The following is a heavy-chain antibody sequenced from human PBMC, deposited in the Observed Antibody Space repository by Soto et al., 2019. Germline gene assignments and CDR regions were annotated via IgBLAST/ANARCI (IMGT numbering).Heavy chain of an antibody. CDR1: GFTFSSYA. CDR2: ISGSGGST. V-gene: IGHV3-23*01. Sequence: EVQLLESGRGLVQPGGSLRLSCAASGFTFSSYAMSWVRQAPGKGLEWVSAISGSGGSTYYADSVKGRFTISRDNSKNTLYLQMNSLRAEDTAVYYCAKPISIGGAFDYWGQGTLVTVSS. CDR3: AKPISIGGAFDY. J-gene: IGHJ4*02. D-gene: IGHD3-3*02.